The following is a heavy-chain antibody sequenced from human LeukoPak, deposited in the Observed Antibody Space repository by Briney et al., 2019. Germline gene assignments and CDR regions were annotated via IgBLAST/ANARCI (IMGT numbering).Heavy chain of an antibody. CDR2: IIPILGIA. CDR3: ARDGCSSTSSYDGYYFDY. V-gene: IGHV1-69*04. Sequence: ASVKVSGRASGGTFSSYAISWVRQAPGQGLEWMGRIIPILGIANYAQKFQGRVTITADKSTSTAYMELSSLRSEDTAVYYCARDGCSSTSSYDGYYFDYWGQGTLVTVSS. CDR1: GGTFSSYA. J-gene: IGHJ4*02. D-gene: IGHD2-2*01.